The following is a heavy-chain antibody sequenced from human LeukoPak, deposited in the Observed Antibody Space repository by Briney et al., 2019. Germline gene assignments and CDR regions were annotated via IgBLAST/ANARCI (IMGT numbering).Heavy chain of an antibody. D-gene: IGHD6-13*01. V-gene: IGHV4-59*01. J-gene: IGHJ4*02. CDR2: VYYLGDT. Sequence: SETLSLTCSVSGASISSYYWTWIRQPPGEGLEWIGYVYYLGDTNYNPSLKSRVTISLDTSKNQFSLKLSSVTAADTAVYYCARDRPGGSSLDYWGQGTLVTVSS. CDR3: ARDRPGGSSLDY. CDR1: GASISSYY.